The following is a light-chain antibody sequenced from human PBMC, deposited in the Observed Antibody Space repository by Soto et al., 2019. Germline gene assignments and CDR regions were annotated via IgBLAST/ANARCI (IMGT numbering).Light chain of an antibody. CDR1: QSVSSSC. J-gene: IGKJ3*01. Sequence: EIVLTQSPGTLSLSTGERATLSCRASQSVSSSCLAWYQQKPGQAPRLLIYGASSRATGIPDRFSGSGSGTDFTLTISRLEPEDFAVDYCQQYSSSPSTFGPGTKVDIK. CDR2: GAS. V-gene: IGKV3-20*01. CDR3: QQYSSSPST.